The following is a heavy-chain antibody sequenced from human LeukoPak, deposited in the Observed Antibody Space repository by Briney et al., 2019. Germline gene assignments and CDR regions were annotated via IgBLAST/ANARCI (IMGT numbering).Heavy chain of an antibody. Sequence: AGGPRRLSCAAPEFTFSSYAMHWAPQAPGKGLEGVTIISYDGSNKYYADSVKGRFTISRDNSKNTLYLQMNSLRAEDTAVYYCARGQGDSSAGLDYWGQGTLVTVSS. CDR3: ARGQGDSSAGLDY. CDR1: EFTFSSYA. D-gene: IGHD3-22*01. V-gene: IGHV3-30-3*01. CDR2: ISYDGSNK. J-gene: IGHJ4*02.